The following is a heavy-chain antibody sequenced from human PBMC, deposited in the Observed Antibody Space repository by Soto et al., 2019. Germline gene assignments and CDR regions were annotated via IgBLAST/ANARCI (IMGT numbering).Heavy chain of an antibody. V-gene: IGHV1-69*13. Sequence: SVKVSFKASGGTFRNSAISWVRQAPGQGLEWMGGIIPTFGTTNYAQKSQGRVTIIADESTSTAYMELTSLRSEDTAVYYCARAPILGGGTTFENSFDYWVQGTLVTVSS. J-gene: IGHJ4*02. CDR2: IIPTFGTT. CDR1: GGTFRNSA. D-gene: IGHD4-4*01. CDR3: ARAPILGGGTTFENSFDY.